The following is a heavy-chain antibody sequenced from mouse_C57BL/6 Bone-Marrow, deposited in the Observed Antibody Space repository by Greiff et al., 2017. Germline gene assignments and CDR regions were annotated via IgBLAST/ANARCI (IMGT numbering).Heavy chain of an antibody. CDR2: ILPGSGST. CDR1: GYTFTGYW. J-gene: IGHJ2*01. V-gene: IGHV1-9*01. Sequence: VQLQQSGAELMKPGASVKLSCKATGYTFTGYWIEWVKQRPGHGLEWIGEILPGSGSTNYNEKFKGKATFTADTSSNTAYRQLSSLTTEDSAIYYCASPWGYDKNYYVDYWGQGTTLTVSS. D-gene: IGHD2-2*01. CDR3: ASPWGYDKNYYVDY.